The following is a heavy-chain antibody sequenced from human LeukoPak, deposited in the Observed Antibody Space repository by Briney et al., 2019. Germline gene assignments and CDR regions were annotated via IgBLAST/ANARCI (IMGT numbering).Heavy chain of an antibody. D-gene: IGHD3-3*01. CDR1: GFTFSSYS. CDR3: ASDSKYYDFWSGSTGYYFDY. CDR2: ISSSSSTI. J-gene: IGHJ4*02. V-gene: IGHV3-48*04. Sequence: GGSLRLSCAASGFTFSSYSMNWVRQAPGKGLEWVSYISSSSSTIYYADSVKGRFTSSRDNAKNSLYLQMNSLRAEDTAVYYCASDSKYYDFWSGSTGYYFDYWGQGTLGTVSS.